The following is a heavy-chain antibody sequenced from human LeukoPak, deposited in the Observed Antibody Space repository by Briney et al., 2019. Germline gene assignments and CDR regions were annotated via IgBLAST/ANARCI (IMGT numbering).Heavy chain of an antibody. V-gene: IGHV4-30-4*01. D-gene: IGHD3-22*01. CDR3: ASRDSSGYPDY. Sequence: PSETLSLTCTVSGGSISSYYWSWIRQPPGKGLEWIGYIYYSGSTFYNPSLKSRVTISVDTSKNQFSLKLTSVTAADTAVYYCASRDSSGYPDYWGQGTLVTVSS. CDR2: IYYSGST. CDR1: GGSISSYY. J-gene: IGHJ4*02.